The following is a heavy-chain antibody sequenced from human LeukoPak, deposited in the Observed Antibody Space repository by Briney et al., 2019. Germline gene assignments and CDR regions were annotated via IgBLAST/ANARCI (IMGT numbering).Heavy chain of an antibody. J-gene: IGHJ4*02. CDR3: ARDDSNGIDY. CDR1: VFTFSQYY. CDR2: ISSDGGAT. V-gene: IGHV3-74*01. Sequence: GGSLRLSCAASVFTFSQYYMCWVSQAPGKGLVSVSRISSDGGATLYADSVKGRFTISRDNAKNILYLDMNNLKTENTAVYYCARDDSNGIDYWGQGTLVTVSS. D-gene: IGHD6-19*01.